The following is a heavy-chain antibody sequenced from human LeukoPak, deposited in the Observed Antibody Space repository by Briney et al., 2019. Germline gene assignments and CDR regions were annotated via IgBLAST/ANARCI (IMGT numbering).Heavy chain of an antibody. Sequence: SETLSLTCTVSGGSISSGGYYWSWIRQHPGKGLEWIGYIYYSGSTYYNPSLKSRVTISVDTSKNQFSLKLSSVTAADTAVYYCARELDYGDWDWLDPWGQGTLVTVSS. V-gene: IGHV4-31*03. CDR1: GGSISSGGYY. CDR2: IYYSGST. D-gene: IGHD4-17*01. J-gene: IGHJ5*02. CDR3: ARELDYGDWDWLDP.